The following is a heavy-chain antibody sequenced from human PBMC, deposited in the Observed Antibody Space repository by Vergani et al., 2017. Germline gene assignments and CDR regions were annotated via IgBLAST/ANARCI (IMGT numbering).Heavy chain of an antibody. D-gene: IGHD4-11*01. V-gene: IGHV3-64*01. Sequence: QLIQSGPQVKKPGTSVKVSCKASGGTFSSYGINWVRQAPGKGLEYVSAINSNGGSTYYANSVKGRFTISRDKSKNTLYLQMGSLRAEDMAVYYCARVDYQDAFDIWGQGTMVTVSS. CDR1: GGTFSSYG. CDR3: ARVDYQDAFDI. J-gene: IGHJ3*02. CDR2: INSNGGST.